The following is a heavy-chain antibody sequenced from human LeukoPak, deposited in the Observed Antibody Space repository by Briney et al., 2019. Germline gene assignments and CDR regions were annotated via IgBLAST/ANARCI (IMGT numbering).Heavy chain of an antibody. Sequence: GASVKVSCKASGYTFTSYDINWVRQATGQGLEWMGWMDPNSGNTGYAQKFHGRVTMTRNTSISTAYMELSSLRSEDTAVYYCARGAAAGLHYYYYGMDVWGQGTTVTVSS. CDR2: MDPNSGNT. V-gene: IGHV1-8*01. D-gene: IGHD6-13*01. CDR1: GYTFTSYD. CDR3: ARGAAAGLHYYYYGMDV. J-gene: IGHJ6*02.